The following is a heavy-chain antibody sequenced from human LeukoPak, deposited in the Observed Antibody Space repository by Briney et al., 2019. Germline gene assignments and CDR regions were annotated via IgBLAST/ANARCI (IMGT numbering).Heavy chain of an antibody. V-gene: IGHV3-48*01. CDR2: IGTSTTTI. CDR1: GFTFSSYT. D-gene: IGHD1-14*01. Sequence: GGSLRLSCAASGFTFSSYTMNWVRQPPGKGLEWVSNIGTSTTTIYYADSVKGRFTISRDNAKNSLYLQMNSLRAEDTAVYYCATPLTGPHYWGQGTLVTVSS. J-gene: IGHJ4*02. CDR3: ATPLTGPHY.